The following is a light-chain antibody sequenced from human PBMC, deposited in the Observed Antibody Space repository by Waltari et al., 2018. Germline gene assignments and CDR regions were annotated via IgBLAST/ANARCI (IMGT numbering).Light chain of an antibody. Sequence: DIQMTQSPSTLSASVGDRFTITCRASQSVNSRVACYQQKPRKAPKLLIFKASNLESGVPSRFSGSGSGTEFTLTISSLQPDDFATYHCQQYDSYWTFGQGTKVEIK. J-gene: IGKJ1*01. V-gene: IGKV1-5*03. CDR3: QQYDSYWT. CDR2: KAS. CDR1: QSVNSR.